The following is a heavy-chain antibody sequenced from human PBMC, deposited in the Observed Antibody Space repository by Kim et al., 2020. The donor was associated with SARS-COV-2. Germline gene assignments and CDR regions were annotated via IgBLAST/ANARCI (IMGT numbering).Heavy chain of an antibody. V-gene: IGHV3-30*02. Sequence: DSVKGRLTISRDHSKNTLYLQMNSLRAEDTAVYYCAKQPGTYYYDSGYDYCGQGTLVTVSS. CDR3: AKQPGTYYYDSGYDY. D-gene: IGHD3-22*01. J-gene: IGHJ4*02.